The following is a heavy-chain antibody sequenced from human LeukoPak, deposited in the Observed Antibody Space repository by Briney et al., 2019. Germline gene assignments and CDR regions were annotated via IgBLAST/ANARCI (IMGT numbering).Heavy chain of an antibody. D-gene: IGHD1-14*01. V-gene: IGHV3-30*18. CDR3: VKGLGNLFDD. J-gene: IGHJ4*02. CDR1: GRSLRSFG. Sequence: GVSQRLSCAASGRSLRSFGMRWVRQAAGKGLEWVTFISYDGCDKHYADSVKGRFTNDRDTSKNTLYPQKTDIRVGGRVVYFCVKGLGNLFDDWGQGTLVTVFS. CDR2: ISYDGCDK.